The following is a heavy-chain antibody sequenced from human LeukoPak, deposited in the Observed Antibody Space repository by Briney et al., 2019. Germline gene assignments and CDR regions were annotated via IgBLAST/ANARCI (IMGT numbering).Heavy chain of an antibody. J-gene: IGHJ6*02. CDR3: AKDSSSSNYYYGLDI. V-gene: IGHV3-23*01. Sequence: GGSLRLSCAASGFTFSNYVMSWVRQAPGKGLEWVSSISGSGSNTNYADSVKDRFTISRDNSMNTVYLQLTGLRVEDTALYFCAKDSSSSNYYYGLDIWGQGTTVAVSS. CDR1: GFTFSNYV. D-gene: IGHD6-6*01. CDR2: ISGSGSNT.